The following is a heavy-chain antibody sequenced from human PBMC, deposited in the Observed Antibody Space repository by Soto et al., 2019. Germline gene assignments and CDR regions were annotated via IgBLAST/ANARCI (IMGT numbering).Heavy chain of an antibody. D-gene: IGHD5-12*01. V-gene: IGHV3-33*01. CDR3: ARTRYSGDGPDALES. CDR2: IWYDGSHK. Sequence: QVQLVESGGAVVQPGTSLRLSCIASGFTFSSYRMHWVRQPPGKGLEWVAIIWYDGSHKFYVDSVQGRLAVSRDNSKNSVSLQMNSLTGEDTAVDYCARTRYSGDGPDALESWGRGTLVTISS. J-gene: IGHJ3*02. CDR1: GFTFSSYR.